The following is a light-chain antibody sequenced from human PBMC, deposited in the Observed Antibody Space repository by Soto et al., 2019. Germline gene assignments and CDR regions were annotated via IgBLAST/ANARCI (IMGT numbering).Light chain of an antibody. CDR1: NSNIGASND. CDR3: HSYDSSLSGSV. J-gene: IGLJ3*02. CDR2: GDN. V-gene: IGLV1-40*01. Sequence: QSVLTHPPSVSGAPGQRVTISCTGGNSNIGASNDVHWYQQISGTAPKLLIYGDNNRPSGVPDRFSGSKSGTSASLAITGLQAEDEADYYCHSYDSSLSGSVFGGGTKLTVL.